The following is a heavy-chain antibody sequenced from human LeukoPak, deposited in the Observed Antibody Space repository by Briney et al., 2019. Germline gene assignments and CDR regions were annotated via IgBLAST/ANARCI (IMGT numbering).Heavy chain of an antibody. D-gene: IGHD4-23*01. CDR3: ARDAIAESAGGFYYYYYMDV. J-gene: IGHJ6*03. Sequence: SETLSLTCTVSGGSISSGSYYWSWIRQPAGKGLEWIGRIYTSGSTNYNPSLKSRVTISVDTSKNKFSLKLSSVTAADTAVYYCARDAIAESAGGFYYYYYMDVWGKGITVTVTS. V-gene: IGHV4-61*02. CDR1: GGSISSGSYY. CDR2: IYTSGST.